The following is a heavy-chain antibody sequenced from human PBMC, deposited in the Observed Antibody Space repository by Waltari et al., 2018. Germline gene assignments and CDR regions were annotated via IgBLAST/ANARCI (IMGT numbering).Heavy chain of an antibody. CDR3: AKPTNLGGYYIQY. J-gene: IGHJ4*02. Sequence: QVQLVESGGGVVQPGRSLRLSCAASGFTFSSHGMHWVRQAPGKGLEWVAGISYDGSNKYYADSVKGRFTISRDNSKNTLYLQMNSLRAEDTAVYYCAKPTNLGGYYIQYWGQGTLVTVSS. CDR1: GFTFSSHG. D-gene: IGHD3-22*01. CDR2: ISYDGSNK. V-gene: IGHV3-30*18.